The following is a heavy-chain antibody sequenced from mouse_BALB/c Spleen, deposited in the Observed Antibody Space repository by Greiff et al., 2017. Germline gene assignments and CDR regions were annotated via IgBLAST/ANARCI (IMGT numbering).Heavy chain of an antibody. V-gene: IGHV5-17*02. CDR2: ISSGSSTI. CDR1: GFTFSSFG. CDR3: ARGPDYYAMDY. J-gene: IGHJ4*01. Sequence: VQRVESGGGLVQPGGSRKLSCAASGFTFSSFGMHWVRQAPEKGLEWVAYISSGSSTIYYADTVKGRFTISRDNPKNTLFLQMTSLRSEDTAMYYCARGPDYYAMDYWGQGTSVTVSS.